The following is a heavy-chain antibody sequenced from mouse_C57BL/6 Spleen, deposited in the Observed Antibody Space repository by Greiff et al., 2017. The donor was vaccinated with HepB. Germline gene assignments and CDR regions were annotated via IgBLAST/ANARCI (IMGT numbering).Heavy chain of an antibody. CDR3: ARYSYYGSSYDYAMDY. CDR1: GYAFSSSW. Sequence: VQLQQSGPELVKPGASVKISCKASGYAFSSSWMNWVKQRPGKGLEWIGRIYPGDGDTNYNGKFKGKATLTADKSSSTAYMQLSSLTSEDSAVYCCARYSYYGSSYDYAMDYWGQGTSVTVSS. J-gene: IGHJ4*01. D-gene: IGHD1-1*01. V-gene: IGHV1-82*01. CDR2: IYPGDGDT.